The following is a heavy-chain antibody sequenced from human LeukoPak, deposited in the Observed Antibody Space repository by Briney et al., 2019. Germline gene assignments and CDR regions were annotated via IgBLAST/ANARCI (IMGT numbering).Heavy chain of an antibody. Sequence: GGSLRLSCAASGFTFSDYYMSWIRQAPGKGLEWVSYISSSGSTIYCADSVKGRFTISRDNAKNSLYLQMNSLRAEDTAVYYCARGGLRFLEWLLIMPEYYFDYWGQGTLVTVSS. J-gene: IGHJ4*02. V-gene: IGHV3-11*01. D-gene: IGHD3-3*01. CDR3: ARGGLRFLEWLLIMPEYYFDY. CDR2: ISSSGSTI. CDR1: GFTFSDYY.